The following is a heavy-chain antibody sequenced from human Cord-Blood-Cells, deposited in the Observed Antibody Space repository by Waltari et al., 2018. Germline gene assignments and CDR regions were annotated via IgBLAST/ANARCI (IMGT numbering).Heavy chain of an antibody. CDR2: INQVGST. D-gene: IGHD7-27*01. Sequence: QVQLQQWGAGLLKPSETLSLTCAVHGGSFRGYYWSWNRQPPGKGLTWIGEINQVGSTNYNPSLKSRVTISVDTSKNQFSLKLSSVTAADTAVYYCAVWGSHDYWGQGTLVTVSS. V-gene: IGHV4-34*01. CDR3: AVWGSHDY. J-gene: IGHJ4*02. CDR1: GGSFRGYY.